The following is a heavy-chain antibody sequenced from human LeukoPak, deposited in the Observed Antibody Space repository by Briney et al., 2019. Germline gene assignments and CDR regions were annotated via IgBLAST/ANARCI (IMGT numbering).Heavy chain of an antibody. CDR3: AKSISSGYSTSGYDAFDI. J-gene: IGHJ3*02. D-gene: IGHD3-22*01. CDR2: LRDDGSNK. Sequence: PGGSLRLSCAASGLTFSIYGMHWVRQAPGKGLEWVAFLRDDGSNKYYADSVKGRFTISRDNSKNTLYLQMNSLRAEDTAVYYCAKSISSGYSTSGYDAFDIWGQGTMVIVSS. CDR1: GLTFSIYG. V-gene: IGHV3-30*02.